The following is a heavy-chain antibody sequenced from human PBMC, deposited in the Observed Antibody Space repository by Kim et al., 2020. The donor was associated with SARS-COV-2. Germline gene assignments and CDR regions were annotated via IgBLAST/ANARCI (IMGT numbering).Heavy chain of an antibody. CDR2: IKVDGGT. CDR1: GLSLNNYA. V-gene: IGHV3-23*01. J-gene: IGHJ5*02. Sequence: GGSLRLSCTASGLSLNNYAVSWVRQGPGKGLECVATIKVDGGTFYADSVKGRFTISRDTSQNTLSLQMFPLRTEDTAIYYCATCQVYRSGWCNSFDPWGQGTLVTVSS. CDR3: ATCQVYRSGWCNSFDP. D-gene: IGHD6-19*01.